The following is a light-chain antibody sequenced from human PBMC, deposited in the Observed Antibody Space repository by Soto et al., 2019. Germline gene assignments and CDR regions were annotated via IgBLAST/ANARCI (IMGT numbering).Light chain of an antibody. CDR3: QQSYSTPRT. J-gene: IGKJ1*01. CDR1: QSISNY. Sequence: DIQMTPSPSSLSASVGDRVTITCRASQSISNYLNWYQQKPGKAPKLLMYAASSLQSGVPSRFSGSGSGTDFTLTISSLQPEDFATYYCQQSYSTPRTFGQGTKVEI. V-gene: IGKV1-39*01. CDR2: AAS.